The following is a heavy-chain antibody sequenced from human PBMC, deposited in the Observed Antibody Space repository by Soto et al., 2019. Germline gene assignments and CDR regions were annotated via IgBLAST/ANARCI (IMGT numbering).Heavy chain of an antibody. Sequence: QVQLVESGGGWVKPGGSLRLSCAASGFTFSDYYMSWIRQAPGKGLGGVSYISSSGSTIYYADSVKGRFTISRDNAKNSLYLQMNSLRAEDTAVYYCARDPGGGWYKTYYFDYWGQGTLVTVSS. D-gene: IGHD6-19*01. V-gene: IGHV3-11*01. CDR1: GFTFSDYY. CDR2: ISSSGSTI. CDR3: ARDPGGGWYKTYYFDY. J-gene: IGHJ4*02.